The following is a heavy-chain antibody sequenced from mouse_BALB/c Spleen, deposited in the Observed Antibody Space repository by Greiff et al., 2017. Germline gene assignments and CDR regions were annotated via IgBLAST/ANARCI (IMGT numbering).Heavy chain of an antibody. D-gene: IGHD2-4*01. V-gene: IGHV1-14*01. CDR3: ARSGDYGGYCDV. CDR1: GYTFTSYV. Sequence: EVQLQQSGPELVKPGASVKMSCKASGYTFTSYVMHWVKQKPGQGLEWIGYLNPYNDGPKYNEKFKGKATLTSDKSSSTAYMELSSLTSEDSAVYYCARSGDYGGYCDVWGAGTTVTVSS. CDR2: LNPYNDGP. J-gene: IGHJ1*01.